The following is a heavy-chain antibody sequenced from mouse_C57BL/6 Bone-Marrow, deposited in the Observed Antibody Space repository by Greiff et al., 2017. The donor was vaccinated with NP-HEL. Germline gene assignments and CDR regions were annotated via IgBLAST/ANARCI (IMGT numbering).Heavy chain of an antibody. D-gene: IGHD1-1*01. V-gene: IGHV6-3*01. J-gene: IGHJ3*01. CDR2: IRLKSDNYAT. CDR1: GFTFSNYW. CDR3: TRGYGSSPPWFAY. Sequence: DVKLQESGGGLVQPGGSMKLSCVASGFTFSNYWMNWVRQSPEKGLEWVAQIRLKSDNYATHYAESGKGRFTISRDDSKSSVYLQMNNLRAEDTGIYYCTRGYGSSPPWFAYWGQGTLVTVSA.